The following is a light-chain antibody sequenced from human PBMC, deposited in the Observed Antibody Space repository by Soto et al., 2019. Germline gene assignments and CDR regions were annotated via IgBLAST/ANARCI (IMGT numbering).Light chain of an antibody. V-gene: IGLV3-1*01. J-gene: IGLJ1*01. CDR1: KLGDRY. Sequence: SYELTQPPSVSVSPGQTASITCSGDKLGDRYACWYQQKPGQSPVLVIYQDNRRPSGIPERFSGSNSGNTATLTISGTQAMDEADYYCQAWDSSIDYVFGSGTQLTVL. CDR3: QAWDSSIDYV. CDR2: QDN.